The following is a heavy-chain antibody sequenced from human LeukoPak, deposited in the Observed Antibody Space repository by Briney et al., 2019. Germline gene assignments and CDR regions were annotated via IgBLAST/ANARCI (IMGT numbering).Heavy chain of an antibody. D-gene: IGHD2-8*01. J-gene: IGHJ3*02. CDR1: SGSISSHY. CDR2: IYYSGST. Sequence: SETLSLTCTVSSGSISSHYWSWIRQPPGKGLEWIGYIYYSGSTNYNPSLKSRVTISVDTSKNQFSLKLSSVTAADTAVYCCAREVVLMVSTSTAFDIWGQGTMVTVSS. CDR3: AREVVLMVSTSTAFDI. V-gene: IGHV4-59*11.